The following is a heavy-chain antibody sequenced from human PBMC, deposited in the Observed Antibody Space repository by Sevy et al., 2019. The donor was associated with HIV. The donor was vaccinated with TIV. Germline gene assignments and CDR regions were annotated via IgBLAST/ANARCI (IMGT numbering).Heavy chain of an antibody. J-gene: IGHJ4*02. CDR2: VNGGGST. V-gene: IGHV3-23*01. D-gene: IGHD1-26*01. Sequence: GGSLRLSCAASGFKFFSYAMTWVRQAPGKGLEWVSSVNGGGSTYYADSVKGRFTISRDNSKNTVYLQMHSLRADDTAVYYCAKGARWDPPYFCDYWGPGNMVTVSS. CDR3: AKGARWDPPYFCDY. CDR1: GFKFFSYA.